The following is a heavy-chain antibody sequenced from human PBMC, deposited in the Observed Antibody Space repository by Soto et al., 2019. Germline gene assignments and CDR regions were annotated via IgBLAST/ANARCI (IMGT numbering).Heavy chain of an antibody. CDR2: IYYSGST. CDR1: GGSISSSSYY. Sequence: PSETLSLTCTVSGGSISSSSYYWGWIRQPPGKGLEWIGSIYYSGSTYYNPSLKSRVTISVDTSKNQFSLKLSSVTAADTAVYYCARQSPGGSYGGSGAFDIWGQGTMVTVSS. D-gene: IGHD1-26*01. J-gene: IGHJ3*02. CDR3: ARQSPGGSYGGSGAFDI. V-gene: IGHV4-39*01.